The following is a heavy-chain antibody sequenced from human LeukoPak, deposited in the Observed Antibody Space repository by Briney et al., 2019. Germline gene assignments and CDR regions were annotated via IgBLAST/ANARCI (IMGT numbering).Heavy chain of an antibody. D-gene: IGHD3-10*01. J-gene: IGHJ5*02. CDR3: ARAEELLFYSDP. V-gene: IGHV1-18*01. CDR2: INTYNGNT. Sequence: ASVKVSCKASVYSFTNYGISWVRQAPGQGLEWMGWINTYNGNTKFAQKFQGRVTMTTDTSTSTAYMELRSLRSDDTAVYYCARAEELLFYSDPWGQGTLVTVSS. CDR1: VYSFTNYG.